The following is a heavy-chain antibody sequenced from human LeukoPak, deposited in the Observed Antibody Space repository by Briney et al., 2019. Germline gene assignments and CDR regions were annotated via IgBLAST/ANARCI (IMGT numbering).Heavy chain of an antibody. Sequence: SETLSLTCGVYGGSFSDYYWSWIRQPPGKGLEWIGEINHSGSTHYSPSLKSQVTMSVDTSKNQFSLKLSSVTAEDTAVYYCARDGGGNSEEWGYDAFDIWGQGTMVTVSS. CDR2: INHSGST. V-gene: IGHV4-34*01. CDR1: GGSFSDYY. D-gene: IGHD4-23*01. CDR3: ARDGGGNSEEWGYDAFDI. J-gene: IGHJ3*02.